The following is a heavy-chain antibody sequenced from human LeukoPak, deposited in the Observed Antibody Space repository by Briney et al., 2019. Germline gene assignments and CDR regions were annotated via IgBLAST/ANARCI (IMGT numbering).Heavy chain of an antibody. CDR2: INHSGST. CDR3: ARLRGYSYGYIRAYYYGMDV. V-gene: IGHV4-34*01. J-gene: IGHJ6*02. Sequence: SETLSLTCAVYGGSFSGYYWSWIRQPPGKGLEWIGEINHSGSTNYNPSLKSRVIISVDTSKNQFSLKLSSVTAADTAVYYCARLRGYSYGYIRAYYYGMDVWGQGTTVTVSS. CDR1: GGSFSGYY. D-gene: IGHD5-18*01.